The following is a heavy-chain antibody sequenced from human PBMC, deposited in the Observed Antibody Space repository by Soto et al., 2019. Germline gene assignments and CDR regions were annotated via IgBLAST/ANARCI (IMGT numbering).Heavy chain of an antibody. CDR1: SFSVSSGTYY. CDR2: IYYTGST. CDR3: ARWIKTGTTSYYYYGMDV. D-gene: IGHD1-7*01. Sequence: PSETLSLTCPFSSFSVSSGTYYWSWIRQPPGKGLEWIGYIYYTGSTKYNPSLKSRVTISVDTSKNQFSLKLSSVTAADTAVYYCARWIKTGTTSYYYYGMDVWGQGTTVTVSS. J-gene: IGHJ6*02. V-gene: IGHV4-61*01.